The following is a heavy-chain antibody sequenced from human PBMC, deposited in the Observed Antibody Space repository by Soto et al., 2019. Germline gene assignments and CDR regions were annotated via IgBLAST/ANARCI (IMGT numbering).Heavy chain of an antibody. D-gene: IGHD3-3*01. Sequence: QLQLQESGPGLVKPSETLSLTCTVSGGSISSSSYYWGWIRQPPGKGLEWIGSIYYSGSTYYNPSLKSAATISVDASNNQCSLKLSSVTAADTAVYYCASLPRITVDDFWSGSPNPGWGQGTLVTVSS. CDR2: IYYSGST. CDR3: ASLPRITVDDFWSGSPNPG. V-gene: IGHV4-39*01. CDR1: GGSISSSSYY. J-gene: IGHJ4*02.